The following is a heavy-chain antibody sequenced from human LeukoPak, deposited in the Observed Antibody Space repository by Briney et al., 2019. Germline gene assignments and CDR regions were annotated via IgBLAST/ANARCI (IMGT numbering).Heavy chain of an antibody. CDR3: ARDGDTYSFSFDY. D-gene: IGHD2-15*01. J-gene: IGHJ4*02. CDR2: IKQDGSHK. CDR1: GFTFRNNW. V-gene: IGHV3-7*01. Sequence: PGGSLRLSCAASGFTFRNNWMSWVRQAPGKGLEWVANIKQDGSHKNYVDSVKGRFTISRDNAKNSLYLQMNSLRAEDTAVYYCARDGDTYSFSFDYWGQGTLVTVSS.